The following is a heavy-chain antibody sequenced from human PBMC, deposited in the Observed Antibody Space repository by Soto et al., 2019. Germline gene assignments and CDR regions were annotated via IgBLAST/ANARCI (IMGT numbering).Heavy chain of an antibody. CDR3: AKDEGVGGTLGLFDY. CDR2: MSSDGSKI. J-gene: IGHJ4*02. CDR1: GFDFTYYA. V-gene: IGHV3-30*18. D-gene: IGHD1-26*01. Sequence: QVQLVESGGGAVQPGESLRLSCVASGFDFTYYAMHWVRQAPGKGLEWVAVMSSDGSKIHHTDSVKGRFTISRDNSKNTLYLQMTSLRKEDTAVYFCAKDEGVGGTLGLFDYWGQGTLVSVSS.